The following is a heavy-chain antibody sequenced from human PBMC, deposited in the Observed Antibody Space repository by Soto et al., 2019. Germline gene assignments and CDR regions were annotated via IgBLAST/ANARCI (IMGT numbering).Heavy chain of an antibody. CDR3: IRPMTGTTRGFDY. CDR2: SRNKANSYTT. Sequence: EVQLVESGGGLVQPGGSLRLSCAVSGFTFSDHYMDWVRQAPGKGLEWVGRSRNKANSYTTEYAASVKGRFTISRDDSENSLYLQMDSLKTEDTAVYFCIRPMTGTTRGFDYWGQGPLVTVSS. V-gene: IGHV3-72*01. CDR1: GFTFSDHY. D-gene: IGHD1-1*01. J-gene: IGHJ4*02.